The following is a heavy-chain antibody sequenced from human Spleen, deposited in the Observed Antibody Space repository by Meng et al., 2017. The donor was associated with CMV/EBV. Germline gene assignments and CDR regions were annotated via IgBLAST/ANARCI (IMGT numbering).Heavy chain of an antibody. CDR1: GYTFTGYY. V-gene: IGHV1-2*02. CDR2: INPNSGGT. J-gene: IGHJ6*02. Sequence: ASVKVSCKASGYTFTGYYMHWVRQAPGQGLEWMGWINPNSGGTNYAQKFQGRVTMTRDTSISTAYMELSRLRSDDTAVYYCARDGEYQLLFSAYYGMDVWGQGTTVTVSS. D-gene: IGHD2-2*01. CDR3: ARDGEYQLLFSAYYGMDV.